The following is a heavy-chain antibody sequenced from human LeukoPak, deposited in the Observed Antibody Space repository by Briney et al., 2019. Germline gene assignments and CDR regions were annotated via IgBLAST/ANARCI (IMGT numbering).Heavy chain of an antibody. CDR2: INPSGGST. CDR3: ARAGMVRGHNWFDP. J-gene: IGHJ5*02. V-gene: IGHV1-2*02. Sequence: ASVKVSCKASGYTFTGYYMHWVRQAPGQGLEWMGIINPSGGSTSYAQKFQGRVTMTRDTSISTAYMELSRLRSDDTAVYYCARAGMVRGHNWFDPWGQGTLVTVSS. CDR1: GYTFTGYY. D-gene: IGHD3-10*01.